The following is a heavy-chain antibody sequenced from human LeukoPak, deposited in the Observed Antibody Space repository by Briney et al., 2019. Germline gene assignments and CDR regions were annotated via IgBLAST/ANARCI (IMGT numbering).Heavy chain of an antibody. CDR2: IWYDGNNK. D-gene: IGHD2-2*01. CDR1: GFAFSGYG. CDR3: ARDCRFGSTTCHDY. V-gene: IGHV3-33*01. J-gene: IGHJ4*02. Sequence: GGSLRLSSAASGFAFSGYGMHWVRQDPGKGLEWVAVIWYDGNNKYYEDSVKGRFTISRDNSKNTLYLQMNSLRAEDTAVYYCARDCRFGSTTCHDYWGQGTLVTVSS.